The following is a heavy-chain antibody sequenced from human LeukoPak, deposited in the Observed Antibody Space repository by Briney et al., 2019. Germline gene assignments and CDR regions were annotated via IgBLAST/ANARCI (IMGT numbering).Heavy chain of an antibody. Sequence: SETLSLTCTVSGGSISSSSYYWGWIRQPPGKGLEWIGSIYYSGSTYYNPSLKSRVTISVDTSKNQFSLKLSSVTAADTAVYYCARTITMVRGVIPYDAFDIWGQGTMVTVSS. V-gene: IGHV4-39*07. CDR2: IYYSGST. J-gene: IGHJ3*02. D-gene: IGHD3-10*01. CDR1: GGSISSSSYY. CDR3: ARTITMVRGVIPYDAFDI.